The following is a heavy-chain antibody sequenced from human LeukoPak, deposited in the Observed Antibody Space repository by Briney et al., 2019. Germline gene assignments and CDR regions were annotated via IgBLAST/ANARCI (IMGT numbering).Heavy chain of an antibody. CDR3: ARERTSGWDAFDF. CDR1: GFTFSSFW. CDR2: INSVGSST. V-gene: IGHV3-74*01. J-gene: IGHJ4*02. D-gene: IGHD6-19*01. Sequence: GGSLILSCAASGFTFSSFWMHWVRQAPGKGLVWVSRINSVGSSTSYADSVKGRFTISRDNAKNTLYLQMSSLRAEDTAVYYCARERTSGWDAFDFWGQGTLVTVSS.